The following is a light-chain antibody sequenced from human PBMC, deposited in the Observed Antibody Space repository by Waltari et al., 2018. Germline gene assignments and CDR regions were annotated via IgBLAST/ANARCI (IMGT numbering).Light chain of an antibody. J-gene: IGKJ5*01. CDR1: QSVSTY. Sequence: DIVLTQSPATLSLSPGERATLSCRASQSVSTYLAWYQQKPGQATRLLIYDASNRATGIPARFSGSGSGTDFTLTISSLEPEDFAVYYCQQRSNWPSITFGQGTRLEIK. CDR2: DAS. V-gene: IGKV3-11*01. CDR3: QQRSNWPSIT.